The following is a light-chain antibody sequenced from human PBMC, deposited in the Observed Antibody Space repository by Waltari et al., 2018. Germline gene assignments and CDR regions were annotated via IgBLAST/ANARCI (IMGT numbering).Light chain of an antibody. Sequence: EIVLTQSPGTLSLSPGDRATPSCRASQSVSRTLDWYQQKPGQAPSLLIYGASIRATGIPDRFSGSGSGTDFSLTISRLEPEDFAVYYCQHYVTLPVTFGQGTKVAIK. CDR2: GAS. CDR3: QHYVTLPVT. CDR1: QSVSRT. J-gene: IGKJ1*01. V-gene: IGKV3-20*01.